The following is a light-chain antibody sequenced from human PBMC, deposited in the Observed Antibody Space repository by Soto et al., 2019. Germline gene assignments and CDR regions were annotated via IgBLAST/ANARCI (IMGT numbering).Light chain of an antibody. CDR3: QQYNPYSPWT. CDR1: QTISSW. Sequence: DSQMTQSPSTLSGSVGDRVTMSSRASQTISSWLAWYQQKPGKAPKLLIYKASTLKSGVPSRFSGSGSGTEFTLSISGLQPDDFATYYCQQYNPYSPWTFGQGTKVDI. J-gene: IGKJ1*01. V-gene: IGKV1-5*03. CDR2: KAS.